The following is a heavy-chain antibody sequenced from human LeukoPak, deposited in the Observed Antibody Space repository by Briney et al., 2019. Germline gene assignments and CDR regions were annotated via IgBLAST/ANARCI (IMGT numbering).Heavy chain of an antibody. D-gene: IGHD6-19*01. V-gene: IGHV3-53*01. CDR2: IYSGGST. Sequence: GGSLRLSCAASGFTVSSNYMSWVRQAPGKGLEWVSVIYSGGSTYYADSVKGRFTISRDNSKNTLYLQMDSLRAEDTAVYYCARGRLGQWLVRFDYWGQGTLVTVSS. CDR1: GFTVSSNY. CDR3: ARGRLGQWLVRFDY. J-gene: IGHJ4*02.